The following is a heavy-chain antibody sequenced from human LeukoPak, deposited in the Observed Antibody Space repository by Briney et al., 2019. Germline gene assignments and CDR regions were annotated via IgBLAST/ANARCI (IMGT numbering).Heavy chain of an antibody. CDR3: ARRLELELEGWIDP. D-gene: IGHD1-7*01. V-gene: IGHV5-51*01. CDR2: IYPGESDT. Sequence: GESLKISCKGSGYSFTSYLIGWVRQTPGKGLEWMGIIYPGESDTRYSPSIQGQVTISADKSISTAYLQWRSLKASDTAMYYCARRLELELEGWIDPWGQGTLVTVSS. CDR1: GYSFTSYL. J-gene: IGHJ5*02.